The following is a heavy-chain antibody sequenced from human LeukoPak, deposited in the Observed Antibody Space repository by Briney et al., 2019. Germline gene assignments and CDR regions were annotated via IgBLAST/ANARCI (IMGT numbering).Heavy chain of an antibody. CDR1: GYTFTGYY. V-gene: IGHV1-2*02. J-gene: IGHJ5*02. D-gene: IGHD5-12*01. CDR3: AKAPRKIVATIVDP. CDR2: INPNSGGT. Sequence: ASVKVSRKASGYTFTGYYMHWVRQAPGQGLEWMGWINPNSGGTNYAQKFQGRVTMTRDTSISTAYMELSRLRSDDTAVYYCAKAPRKIVATIVDPWGQGTLVTVSS.